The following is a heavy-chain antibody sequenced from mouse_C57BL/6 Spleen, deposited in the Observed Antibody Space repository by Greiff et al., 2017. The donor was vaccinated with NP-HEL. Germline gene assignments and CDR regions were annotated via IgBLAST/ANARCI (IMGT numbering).Heavy chain of an antibody. Sequence: EVMLVESEGGLVQPGSSMKLSCTASGFTFSDYYMAWVRQVPEKGLEWVANINYDGSSTYYLDSLKSRFIISRDNAKNILYLQMSSLKSEDTATYYCARAYYYGSTHYAMDYWGQGTSVTVSS. CDR2: INYDGSST. CDR1: GFTFSDYY. CDR3: ARAYYYGSTHYAMDY. V-gene: IGHV5-16*01. D-gene: IGHD1-1*01. J-gene: IGHJ4*01.